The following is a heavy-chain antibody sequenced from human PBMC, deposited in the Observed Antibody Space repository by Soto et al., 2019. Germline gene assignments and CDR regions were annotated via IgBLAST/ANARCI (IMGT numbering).Heavy chain of an antibody. CDR2: ISSSGNTI. CDR1: GFTFSHYT. Sequence: EMQLVESGGGLVQPGGSLRLSCAASGFTFSHYTMDWVRQAPGKGLEWVSYISSSGNTIYYADSVKGRFIISRDNAKNSLYLQMNSLRDEDTAVYYCARGDTAMVYNWFDPWGQGTLVTVSS. CDR3: ARGDTAMVYNWFDP. D-gene: IGHD5-18*01. J-gene: IGHJ5*02. V-gene: IGHV3-48*02.